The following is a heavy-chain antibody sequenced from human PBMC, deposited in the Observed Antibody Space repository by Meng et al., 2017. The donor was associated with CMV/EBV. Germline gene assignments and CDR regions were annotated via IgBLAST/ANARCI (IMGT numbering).Heavy chain of an antibody. J-gene: IGHJ6*02. D-gene: IGHD4-23*01. CDR3: ARQLTTVGIRGMDV. CDR2: ITPIFGTA. CDR1: GGTFSSYA. V-gene: IGHV1-69*05. Sequence: SVKVSCKASGGTFSSYAISWVRQAPGQGLEWMGGITPIFGTANYAQKFQGRVTITTDESTSTAYMELSSLRSEDTAVYYCARQLTTVGIRGMDVWGQGTTVTVSS.